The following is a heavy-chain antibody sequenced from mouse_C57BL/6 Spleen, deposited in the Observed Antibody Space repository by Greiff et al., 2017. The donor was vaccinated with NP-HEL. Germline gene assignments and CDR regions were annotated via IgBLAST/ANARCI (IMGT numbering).Heavy chain of an antibody. CDR1: GFNIKNTY. CDR3: ARSYDYDEGAMDY. J-gene: IGHJ4*01. CDR2: IDPANGNT. D-gene: IGHD2-4*01. Sequence: EVQLKESVAELVRPGASVKLSCTASGFNIKNTYMHWVKQRPEQGLEWIGRIDPANGNTKYAPKFQGKATITADTSSNTAYLQLSSLTSEDTAIYYCARSYDYDEGAMDYWGQGTSVTVSS. V-gene: IGHV14-3*01.